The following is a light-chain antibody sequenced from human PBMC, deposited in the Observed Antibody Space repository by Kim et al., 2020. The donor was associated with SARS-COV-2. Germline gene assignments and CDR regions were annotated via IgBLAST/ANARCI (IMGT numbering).Light chain of an antibody. CDR2: GAS. Sequence: EIVLTQSPGTLSLSPGERATLSFRASQCVSSSYLAWYQQKPGQAPRLLIYGASSRATGIPDRFSGSGSGTDFTLTISRLEPEDFAVYYCQQYGSSPLTFRGGTKVEIK. CDR1: QCVSSSY. J-gene: IGKJ4*01. CDR3: QQYGSSPLT. V-gene: IGKV3-20*01.